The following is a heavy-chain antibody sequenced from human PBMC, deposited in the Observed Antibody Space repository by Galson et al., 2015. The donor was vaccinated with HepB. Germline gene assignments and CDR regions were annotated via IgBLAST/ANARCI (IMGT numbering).Heavy chain of an antibody. D-gene: IGHD3-22*01. CDR2: IYSGGST. J-gene: IGHJ4*02. CDR1: GFTVSSNY. V-gene: IGHV3-66*01. CDR3: ARVKSIYYDSSDRGAFDY. Sequence: SLRLSCAASGFTVSSNYMSWVRQAPGKGLEWVSVIYSGGSTYYADSVKGRFTISRDNSKNTLYLQMNSLRAEDTAVYYCARVKSIYYDSSDRGAFDYWGQGTLVTVSS.